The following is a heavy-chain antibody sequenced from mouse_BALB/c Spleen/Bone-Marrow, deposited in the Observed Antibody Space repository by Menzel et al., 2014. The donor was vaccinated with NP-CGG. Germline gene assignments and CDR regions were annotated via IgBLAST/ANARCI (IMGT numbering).Heavy chain of an antibody. J-gene: IGHJ2*01. CDR1: GDSITSSY. D-gene: IGHD1-2*01. Sequence: VHVKQPGPSLVKPSQTLSLTCSVTGDSITSSYWNWIRKFPGNKLEYMGYISYSGNAYYNPSLKSRISLTRDTSKNQYYLQLNSVTTEDTATYFCARGNGYHFDYWGQGTTLAVSS. V-gene: IGHV3-8*02. CDR3: ARGNGYHFDY. CDR2: ISYSGNA.